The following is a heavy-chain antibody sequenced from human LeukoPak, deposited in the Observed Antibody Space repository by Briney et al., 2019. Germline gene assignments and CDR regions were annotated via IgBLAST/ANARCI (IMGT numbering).Heavy chain of an antibody. J-gene: IGHJ4*02. D-gene: IGHD5-18*01. Sequence: SETLSLTCTVSGGSISSYYWSWIRQPPGKGLEWIGYIYYSGSTNYNPSLKSRVTISVDMSKNQFSLKLSSVTAADTAVYYCARGGYSYGYYHYWGQGTLVTVSS. CDR3: ARGGYSYGYYHY. CDR2: IYYSGST. V-gene: IGHV4-59*01. CDR1: GGSISSYY.